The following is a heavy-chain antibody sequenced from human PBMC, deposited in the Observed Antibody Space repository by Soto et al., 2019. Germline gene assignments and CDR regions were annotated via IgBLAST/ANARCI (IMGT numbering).Heavy chain of an antibody. CDR1: GGTFSSYA. D-gene: IGHD3-3*01. CDR2: IIPIFGTA. V-gene: IGHV1-69*06. CDR3: ASSYDFWSGPDY. Sequence: SVKVSCKASGGTFSSYAISWLRQAPGQGLEWMGGIIPIFGTANYAQKFQGRVTITADKSTSTAYMELSSLRSEDTAVYYCASSYDFWSGPDYWGQGTLVTVSS. J-gene: IGHJ4*02.